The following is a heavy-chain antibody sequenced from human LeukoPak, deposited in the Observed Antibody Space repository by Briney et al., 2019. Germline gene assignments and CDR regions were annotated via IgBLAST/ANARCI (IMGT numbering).Heavy chain of an antibody. CDR1: GFVFSDYS. D-gene: IGHD6-19*01. J-gene: IGHJ4*02. CDR2: ISRDSGTI. V-gene: IGHV3-48*01. Sequence: GGSLRLSCTASGFVFSDYSMNWVRQAPGKGREWLSYISRDSGTIYYADSVKGRFTISRDNARNSLFLQMSRLRAEDTAVYYCASLPGAVAVDYWGQGTLVTVSS. CDR3: ASLPGAVAVDY.